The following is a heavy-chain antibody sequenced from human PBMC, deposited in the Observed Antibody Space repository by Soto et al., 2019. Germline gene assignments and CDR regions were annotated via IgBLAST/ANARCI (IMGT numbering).Heavy chain of an antibody. V-gene: IGHV3-7*05. Sequence: EVQLVESGGGLVQSGGSLRLSCAATGFSISNYWMSWVRQGPGKGPEWVANIKQDASEKYYVDSVKGRFTISRDNAENSLYLQMTSLRAEDPAVYHCARSLSAIPGESWGQGPLVTVSS. CDR1: GFSISNYW. D-gene: IGHD2-21*01. CDR2: IKQDASEK. CDR3: ARSLSAIPGES. J-gene: IGHJ5*02.